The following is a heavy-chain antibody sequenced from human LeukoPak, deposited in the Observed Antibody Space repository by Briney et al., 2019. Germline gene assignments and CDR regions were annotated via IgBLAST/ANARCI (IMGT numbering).Heavy chain of an antibody. D-gene: IGHD6-19*01. CDR3: ARFVVGQWLINY. CDR2: ISSSGSGGNT. J-gene: IGHJ4*02. CDR1: GVTLSSYA. V-gene: IGHV3-23*01. Sequence: GGSLRLSCTASGVTLSSYAMSWARQAPGKGLEWVSGISSSGSGGNTYYADSVKGRFTISRDSSKNTLFLHMNTLRAEDTAIYYCARFVVGQWLINYWGQGALVTVSS.